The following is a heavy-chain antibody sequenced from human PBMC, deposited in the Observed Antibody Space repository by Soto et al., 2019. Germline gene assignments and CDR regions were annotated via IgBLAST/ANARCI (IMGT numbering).Heavy chain of an antibody. J-gene: IGHJ6*02. D-gene: IGHD3-22*01. CDR1: GFTFGDYA. CDR2: IRSKAYGGTT. Sequence: PGGSLRLSCTASGFTFGDYAMSWFRQAPGKGLEWVGFIRSKAYGGTTEYAASVKGRFTISRDDSKSIAYLQMNSLKTEDTAVYYCQCYYDSSGYYRPYYYYGMDVWGQGTTVTVS. V-gene: IGHV3-49*03. CDR3: QCYYDSSGYYRPYYYYGMDV.